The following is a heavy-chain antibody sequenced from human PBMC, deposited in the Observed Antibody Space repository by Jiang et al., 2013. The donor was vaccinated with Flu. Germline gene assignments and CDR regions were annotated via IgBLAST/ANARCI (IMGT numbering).Heavy chain of an antibody. V-gene: IGHV3-74*01. CDR1: GFTFSSYW. J-gene: IGHJ4*02. D-gene: IGHD2-21*01. CDR3: ARVNVGAYHFDS. Sequence: VQLVESGGGLVQPGGSLRLSCAASGFTFSSYWMHWVRQAPGKGLVWVSRINTDGSVTSYADSVKGRFTISRDNAKNTLNLQMNSLRAEDTAVYYCARVNVGAYHFDSWGRGTLVTVSS. CDR2: INTDGSVT.